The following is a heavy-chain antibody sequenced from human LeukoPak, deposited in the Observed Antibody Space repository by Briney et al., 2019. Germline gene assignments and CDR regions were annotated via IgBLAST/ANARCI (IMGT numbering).Heavy chain of an antibody. CDR3: ARDASRTTAPDDY. CDR2: INPNSGGT. Sequence: ASVKVSCKASGYTFTGYYMHWVRQAPGQGLEWMGWINPNSGGTNYAQKFQGRVTMTRDTSISTAYMERSRLRSDDTAVYYCARDASRTTAPDDYWGQGTLVTVSS. V-gene: IGHV1-2*02. CDR1: GYTFTGYY. D-gene: IGHD1-1*01. J-gene: IGHJ4*02.